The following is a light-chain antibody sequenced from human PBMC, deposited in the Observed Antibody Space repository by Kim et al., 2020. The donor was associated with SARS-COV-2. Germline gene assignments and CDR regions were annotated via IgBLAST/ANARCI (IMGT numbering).Light chain of an antibody. V-gene: IGKV4-1*01. CDR2: WAS. CDR1: ESVLHSSNNKNY. J-gene: IGKJ2*01. Sequence: KATINCKSSESVLHSSNNKNYLAWYQQKPGQPAKLLIYWASTRESGVPDRLSGSGSGTDFTLTISSLQAEDVAVYYCQQYYSSPYTFGQGTKLEI. CDR3: QQYYSSPYT.